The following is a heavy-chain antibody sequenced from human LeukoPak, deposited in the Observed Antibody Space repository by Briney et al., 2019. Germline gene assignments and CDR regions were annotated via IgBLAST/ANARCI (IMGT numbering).Heavy chain of an antibody. V-gene: IGHV3-23*01. CDR3: AKDARAYGSGPLDY. D-gene: IGHD3-10*01. CDR2: ISTGGGST. Sequence: GGSLRLSCAASGFTFSKYVMRWVRQAPGKGLEWVSAISTGGGSTYYAASVKGRFTISRDNSKNTLYLQMNSLRADETAVYYCAKDARAYGSGPLDYWGQGTLVTVSS. CDR1: GFTFSKYV. J-gene: IGHJ4*02.